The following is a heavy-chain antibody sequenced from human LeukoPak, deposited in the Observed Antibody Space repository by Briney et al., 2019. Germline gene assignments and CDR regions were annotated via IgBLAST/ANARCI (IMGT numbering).Heavy chain of an antibody. CDR2: ISSSSNYI. Sequence: PGGSLRLSCAASEFTFSVYTINWVRQAPGKGLEWVSSISSSSNYIYYADSVKGRFTISRDNAKNSLYLQMNSLRAEDTAVYYCAKDPVRGVISNWFDPWGQGTLVTVSS. V-gene: IGHV3-21*04. CDR1: EFTFSVYT. CDR3: AKDPVRGVISNWFDP. D-gene: IGHD3-10*01. J-gene: IGHJ5*02.